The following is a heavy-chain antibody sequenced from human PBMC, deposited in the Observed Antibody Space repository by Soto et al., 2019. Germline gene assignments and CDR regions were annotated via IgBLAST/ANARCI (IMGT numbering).Heavy chain of an antibody. CDR3: ARMVRGSKIDYYYYMDV. V-gene: IGHV1-18*04. J-gene: IGHJ6*03. Sequence: QVELVQSGVEVKKPGASVKVSCKASGYTFTNHGLSWVRQAPGQGLEWMGWISASNGDTNYAQKFLGRVTVTTDTSTSTGYRELRSLKSEDTAVYYCARMVRGSKIDYYYYMDVWGKGTTVTVSS. D-gene: IGHD3-10*01. CDR1: GYTFTNHG. CDR2: ISASNGDT.